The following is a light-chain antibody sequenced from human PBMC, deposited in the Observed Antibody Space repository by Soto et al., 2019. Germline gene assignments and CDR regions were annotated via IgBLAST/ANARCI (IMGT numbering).Light chain of an antibody. CDR3: ATWDNSLSAGV. Sequence: QSALTQPPSVSAAPGQRVTISCSGSSSNIGNNYVSWYQQLPGTAPKLLIYDNNKRPSGIPDRFSGSKSDTSATLGITGLQTGDEADYYCATWDNSLSAGVFGGGTKLTVL. CDR2: DNN. CDR1: SSNIGNNY. V-gene: IGLV1-51*01. J-gene: IGLJ3*02.